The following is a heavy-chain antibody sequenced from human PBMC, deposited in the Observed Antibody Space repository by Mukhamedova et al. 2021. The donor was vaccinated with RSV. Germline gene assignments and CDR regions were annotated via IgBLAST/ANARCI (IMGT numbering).Heavy chain of an antibody. D-gene: IGHD1-26*01. J-gene: IGHJ4*02. V-gene: IGHV3-30*01. CDR3: ARDQSAVGAGHFDY. CDR2: ISYDGSNK. Sequence: VAVISYDGSNKYYADSVKGRFTISRDNSKNTLYLQMNSLRAEDTAVYYCARDQSAVGAGHFDYWGQGTLVTVSS.